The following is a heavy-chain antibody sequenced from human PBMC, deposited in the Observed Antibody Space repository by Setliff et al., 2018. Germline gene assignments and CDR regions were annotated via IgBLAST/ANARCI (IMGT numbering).Heavy chain of an antibody. CDR2: IDQSGST. J-gene: IGHJ5*02. D-gene: IGHD2-2*01. Sequence: SETLSLTCAVYGDSFSGYFWTWIRQPPGKGLEWIGDIDQSGSTNHNPSLKSRLTISVDTSKNQFSLKLTPVTAADTAVYYCARGYCSSPSCFFAGWFDPWGQGTLVTVSS. CDR3: ARGYCSSPSCFFAGWFDP. CDR1: GDSFSGYF. V-gene: IGHV4-34*01.